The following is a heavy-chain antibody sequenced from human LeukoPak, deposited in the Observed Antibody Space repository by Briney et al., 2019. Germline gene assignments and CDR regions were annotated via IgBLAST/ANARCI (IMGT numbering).Heavy chain of an antibody. CDR3: AKLRIRLGELSPIDY. J-gene: IGHJ4*02. V-gene: IGHV3-30*04. Sequence: PGRSLRLSCAASGFTFSRYAMHWVRQAPGKGLEWVAVISYDGNNKYYGDSVKGRFTISRDNSKNTLYLQMNSLRAEDTAVYYCAKLRIRLGELSPIDYWGQGTLVTVSS. CDR1: GFTFSRYA. D-gene: IGHD3-16*02. CDR2: ISYDGNNK.